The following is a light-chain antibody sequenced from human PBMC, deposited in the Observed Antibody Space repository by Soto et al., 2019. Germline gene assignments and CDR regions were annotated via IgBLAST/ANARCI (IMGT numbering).Light chain of an antibody. J-gene: IGKJ2*01. CDR2: GAS. Sequence: EIVMTQSPATLSVSPGQRATVSCRASQSVSSSLAWYQQKPGQAPRLLISGASTRATGIPARFSGSGSGTDCAITLGSLHSEGFAVYYCQQYTNWHRTLGQGIKLEIK. CDR1: QSVSSS. CDR3: QQYTNWHRT. V-gene: IGKV3-15*01.